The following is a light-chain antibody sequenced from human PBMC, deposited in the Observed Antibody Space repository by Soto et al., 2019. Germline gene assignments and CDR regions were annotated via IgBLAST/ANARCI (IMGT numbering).Light chain of an antibody. CDR1: SSAVGGYHY. J-gene: IGLJ1*01. V-gene: IGLV2-14*01. Sequence: QSALNQPASVSGSPGQSITISCTGTSSAVGGYHYVSWYQQYPGKAPKVMIYDVSNRPSGVSNRFSGSKSGNTASLTISGLQAEDEADYYCSSYTTSSTYVFGTGTKVTVL. CDR3: SSYTTSSTYV. CDR2: DVS.